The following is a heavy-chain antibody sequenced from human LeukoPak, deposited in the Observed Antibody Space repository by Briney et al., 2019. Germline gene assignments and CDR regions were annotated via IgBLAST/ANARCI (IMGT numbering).Heavy chain of an antibody. V-gene: IGHV1-2*02. CDR2: INPNSGGT. CDR1: GYTFTGYY. CDR3: AGYSSGYYASHAFDI. D-gene: IGHD3-22*01. Sequence: ASVKVSCKASGYTFTGYYMHWVRQAPGQGLEWMGWINPNSGGTNYAQKFQGRVTMTRDTSISTAYMELSRLRSEDTAVYYCAGYSSGYYASHAFDIWGQGTMVTVSS. J-gene: IGHJ3*02.